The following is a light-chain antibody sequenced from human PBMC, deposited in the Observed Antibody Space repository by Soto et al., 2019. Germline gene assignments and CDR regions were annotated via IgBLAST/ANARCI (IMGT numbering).Light chain of an antibody. CDR2: AA. J-gene: IGKJ5*01. CDR3: QKYSSVIT. CDR1: QGIGNF. Sequence: DIQLTQSPSSLSASVGDRVTITCRASQGIGNFLAWYQQKPGKVPKLLISAATLQSGVPSRFSGRGSGTDFTLTITSLQPEDVATYYCQKYSSVITFGQGTRLEIK. V-gene: IGKV1-27*01.